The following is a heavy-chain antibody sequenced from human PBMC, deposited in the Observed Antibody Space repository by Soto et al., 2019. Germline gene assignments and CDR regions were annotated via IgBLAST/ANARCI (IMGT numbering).Heavy chain of an antibody. CDR1: GYTFTGYY. CDR2: INPNSGGT. Sequence: GASVKVSCKGSGYTFTGYYMHWVRQAPGQGLEWMGWINPNSGGTNYAQKFQGWVTMTRDTSISTAYMELSRLRSDDTAVYYCAREYSYGPLDVWGKVTTVTVSS. V-gene: IGHV1-2*04. CDR3: AREYSYGPLDV. J-gene: IGHJ6*04. D-gene: IGHD5-18*01.